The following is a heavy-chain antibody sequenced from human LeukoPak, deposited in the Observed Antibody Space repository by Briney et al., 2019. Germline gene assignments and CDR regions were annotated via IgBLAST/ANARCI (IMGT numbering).Heavy chain of an antibody. CDR3: AKDWDDYYGSGSYFDY. CDR1: GFTFSSYG. J-gene: IGHJ4*02. V-gene: IGHV3-30*02. D-gene: IGHD3-10*01. CDR2: IRYDGSSK. Sequence: GGSLRLSCAASGFTFSSYGMHWVRQAPGKGLEWVAFIRYDGSSKYYADSVKGRFTISRDNSKNTLYLQMNSLRAEDTAVYYCAKDWDDYYGSGSYFDYWGQGTLVTVSS.